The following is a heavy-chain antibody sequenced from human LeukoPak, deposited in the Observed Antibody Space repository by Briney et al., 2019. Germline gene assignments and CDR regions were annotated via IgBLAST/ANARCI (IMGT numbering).Heavy chain of an antibody. J-gene: IGHJ4*02. CDR1: GFTFSTYE. CDR3: VREVRRGGDQFDY. CDR2: ISSSGGTI. V-gene: IGHV3-48*03. Sequence: GGSLRLSCAASGFTFSTYEMNWVRQAPGKGLEWVSYISSSGGTIHYSDSVKGRFTISRDNAKNSLYLQMNSLRAEDTAVYYCVREVRRGGDQFDYWGQGTLVTVSS. D-gene: IGHD3-10*01.